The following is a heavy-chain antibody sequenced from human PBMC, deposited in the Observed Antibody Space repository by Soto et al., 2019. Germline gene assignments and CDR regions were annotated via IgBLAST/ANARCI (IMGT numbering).Heavy chain of an antibody. Sequence: HPGGSLRLSCATSGFTFSTYAMHWVRQAPGKGLEYVSAISSNGRSTYYANSVKGRFTISRDNSKNTLYLQMDSLRAEDMAVYYCARDRRTNGVCYAPSDYWGQGTLVTVSS. CDR1: GFTFSTYA. CDR3: ARDRRTNGVCYAPSDY. J-gene: IGHJ4*02. V-gene: IGHV3-64*01. CDR2: ISSNGRST. D-gene: IGHD2-8*01.